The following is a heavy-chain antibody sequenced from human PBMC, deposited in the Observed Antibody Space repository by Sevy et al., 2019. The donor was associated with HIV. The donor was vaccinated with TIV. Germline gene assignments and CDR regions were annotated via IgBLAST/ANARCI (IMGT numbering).Heavy chain of an antibody. D-gene: IGHD3-22*01. CDR3: VRGADCYDSSGANCDY. V-gene: IGHV3-33*01. Sequence: GGSLRLSCAASGFTFSKYGMHWVRQAPGKGLEWVALIWYDGSNKYYADSVKGRFTISRDNSKNTLYLQMNSLRAEDTAVYYCVRGADCYDSSGANCDYWGQGTLVTVS. CDR1: GFTFSKYG. CDR2: IWYDGSNK. J-gene: IGHJ4*02.